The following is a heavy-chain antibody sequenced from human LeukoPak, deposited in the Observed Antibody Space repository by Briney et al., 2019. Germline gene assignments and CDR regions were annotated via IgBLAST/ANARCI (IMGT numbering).Heavy chain of an antibody. D-gene: IGHD6-25*01. V-gene: IGHV3-13*01. Sequence: PGGSLRLSCAASGFTFSTHDMHWVRHVTGKGLEWVSAIDTAGDTFYPGSVKGRFTISRENAKNSLYLQMNSLRAGDTAVYYCARVLTVRSGGYDAFDIWGQGTMVTVSS. CDR2: IDTAGDT. CDR3: ARVLTVRSGGYDAFDI. J-gene: IGHJ3*02. CDR1: GFTFSTHD.